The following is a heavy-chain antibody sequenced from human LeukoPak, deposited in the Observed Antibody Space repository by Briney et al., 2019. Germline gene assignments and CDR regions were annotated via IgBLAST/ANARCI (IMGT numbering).Heavy chain of an antibody. D-gene: IGHD3-10*01. J-gene: IGHJ3*02. CDR3: AKNYYGSGSDDAFDI. Sequence: GGSLRLSCAASGFTFSSYAMSWVRQAPGKGLEWVSSISESGGRTDYATSVKGRFTISRDNSKNTLYLQMNSLRAEDTAVYYCAKNYYGSGSDDAFDIWGQGTMVTVSS. CDR2: ISESGGRT. CDR1: GFTFSSYA. V-gene: IGHV3-23*01.